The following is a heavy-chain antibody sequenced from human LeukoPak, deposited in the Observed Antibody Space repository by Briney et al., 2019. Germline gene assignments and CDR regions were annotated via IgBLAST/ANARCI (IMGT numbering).Heavy chain of an antibody. Sequence: ASVKVSCKASGYTSTGYYMHWVRQAPGQGLEWMGWINPNSGGTNYAQKFQGRVTMTRDTSISTAYKELSRLRSDDTAVYYCARDSSGYYFKSSWYFDLWGRGTLVTVSS. D-gene: IGHD3-22*01. CDR1: GYTSTGYY. J-gene: IGHJ2*01. V-gene: IGHV1-2*02. CDR3: ARDSSGYYFKSSWYFDL. CDR2: INPNSGGT.